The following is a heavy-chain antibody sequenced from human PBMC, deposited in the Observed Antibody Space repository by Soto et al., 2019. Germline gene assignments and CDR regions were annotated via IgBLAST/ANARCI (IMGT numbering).Heavy chain of an antibody. CDR1: GFTFSHYD. CDR2: ISYDGSNK. V-gene: IGHV3-30*18. D-gene: IGHD6-19*01. CDR3: AKDVAVAGPIDYYYYYGMDV. J-gene: IGHJ6*02. Sequence: GGSLRLSCAASGFTFSHYDMHWVRQAPGKGLEWVSAISYDGSNKYYADSVKGRFTISRDNSKNTLYLQMNSLRAEDTAVYYCAKDVAVAGPIDYYYYYGMDVWGQGTTVTVSS.